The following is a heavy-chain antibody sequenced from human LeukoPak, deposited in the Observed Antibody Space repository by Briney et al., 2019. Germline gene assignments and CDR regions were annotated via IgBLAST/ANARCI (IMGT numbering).Heavy chain of an antibody. CDR1: GFTFSSYA. CDR3: AKDNLAGRYYGSGSYFSPTSLFDY. CDR2: ISGSGGST. D-gene: IGHD3-10*01. Sequence: GGSLRLSGAASGFTFSSYAMSWVRQAPGKGLEWVSVISGSGGSTDYADSVKGRFTISRDNSKNTLYLQMNSLRAEDTAVYYCAKDNLAGRYYGSGSYFSPTSLFDYWGQGTLVTVSS. J-gene: IGHJ4*02. V-gene: IGHV3-23*01.